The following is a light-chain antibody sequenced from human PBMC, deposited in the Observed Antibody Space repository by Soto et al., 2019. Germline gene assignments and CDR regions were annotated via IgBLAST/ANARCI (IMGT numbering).Light chain of an antibody. Sequence: DIQMTQSPSSLSASVGDRVTITCRASQSVSSNLNWYQQKPGKAPKLLIYAASSVQSGVPSRFSGSGSGTDFTLTISSLQPEDFATYYCQQSYRTWTFGQGTKVDIK. V-gene: IGKV1-39*01. J-gene: IGKJ1*01. CDR2: AAS. CDR3: QQSYRTWT. CDR1: QSVSSN.